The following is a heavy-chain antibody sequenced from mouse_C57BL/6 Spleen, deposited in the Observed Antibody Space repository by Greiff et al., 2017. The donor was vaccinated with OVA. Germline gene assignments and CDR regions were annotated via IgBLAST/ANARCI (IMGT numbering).Heavy chain of an antibody. J-gene: IGHJ4*01. CDR1: GFSLTSYG. D-gene: IGHD2-1*01. Sequence: VQLQQSGPGLVQPSQSLSITCTASGFSLTSYGVHWVRQSPGKGLEWLGVIWRGGSTDYNAAFMYRLSITQDNSKSQVFLKMNSLQADDTAIYYCAGGNYEGGAMDYWGQGTSVTVSS. CDR2: IWRGGST. V-gene: IGHV2-5*01. CDR3: AGGNYEGGAMDY.